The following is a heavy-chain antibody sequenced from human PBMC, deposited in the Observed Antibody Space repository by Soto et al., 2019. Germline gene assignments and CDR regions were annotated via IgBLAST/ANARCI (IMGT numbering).Heavy chain of an antibody. CDR3: AREAASYPSFYYHYMDV. D-gene: IGHD3-10*01. V-gene: IGHV1-8*01. CDR2: MNPDSGNT. Sequence: QEQLVQSGAEVKKPGAPVKVSCKASGYTFSNYNINWVRQASGQGLEWMGWMNPDSGNTGYAEKFQGRVTMTRNSSISTAYMELSGLRSEDTAVYYCAREAASYPSFYYHYMDVWCKGTTVTVSS. CDR1: GYTFSNYN. J-gene: IGHJ6*03.